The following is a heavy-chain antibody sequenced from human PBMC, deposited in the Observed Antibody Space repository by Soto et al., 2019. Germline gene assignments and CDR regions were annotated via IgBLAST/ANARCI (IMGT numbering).Heavy chain of an antibody. Sequence: QVQLVQSGAEVKKHGSSVKVSCKASGGTFSSYAITWVRQAPGRGLEWMGGIIPMFGSPNYAQRFQGRVTIIADESTSTAYMDLSSLRTEDTAVYYCGIMYSSGWGGDVGYWGQGTLVIVSS. CDR3: GIMYSSGWGGDVGY. J-gene: IGHJ4*02. D-gene: IGHD6-19*01. CDR2: IIPMFGSP. CDR1: GGTFSSYA. V-gene: IGHV1-69*12.